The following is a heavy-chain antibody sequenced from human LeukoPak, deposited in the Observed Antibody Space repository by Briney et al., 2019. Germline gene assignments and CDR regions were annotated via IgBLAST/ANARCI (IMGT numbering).Heavy chain of an antibody. D-gene: IGHD6-13*01. CDR2: IYHSGST. Sequence: PSETLSLTCTVSGYSISSGYYWGWIRQPPGKGLEWIGSIYHSGSTYYNPSLKSRVTISVDTSKNQFSLKLSSVTAADTAVYYCARDLGSSSWYVSWFDPWGQGTLVTVSS. CDR3: ARDLGSSSWYVSWFDP. V-gene: IGHV4-38-2*02. J-gene: IGHJ5*02. CDR1: GYSISSGYY.